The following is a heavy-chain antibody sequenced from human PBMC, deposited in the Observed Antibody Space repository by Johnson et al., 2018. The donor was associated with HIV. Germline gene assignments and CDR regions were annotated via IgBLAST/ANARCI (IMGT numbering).Heavy chain of an antibody. V-gene: IGHV3-NL1*01. J-gene: IGHJ3*02. Sequence: QVQLVESGGGVVQPGRSLRLSCAASGFTFSSYAMHLVRQAPGKGLEWVSGINWNGGSTGYADSVKGRFTISRDNAKNTLYLQMNSLRAEDTAVYYCARDTDIVVVPARGDAFDIWGQGTMVTVSS. CDR1: GFTFSSYA. CDR2: INWNGGST. D-gene: IGHD2-2*01. CDR3: ARDTDIVVVPARGDAFDI.